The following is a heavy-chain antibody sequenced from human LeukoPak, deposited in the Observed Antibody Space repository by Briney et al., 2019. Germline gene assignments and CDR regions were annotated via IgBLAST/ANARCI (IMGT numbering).Heavy chain of an antibody. J-gene: IGHJ3*02. D-gene: IGHD2-15*01. V-gene: IGHV1-2*06. Sequence: ASVKVSCKASGGTFSSYAISWVRQAPGQGLEWMGRINPNSGGTNYAQKFQGRVTMTRDTSISTAYMELSRLRSDDTAVYYCARSYCSGGSCYQGAFDIWGQGTMVTVSS. CDR2: INPNSGGT. CDR1: GGTFSSYA. CDR3: ARSYCSGGSCYQGAFDI.